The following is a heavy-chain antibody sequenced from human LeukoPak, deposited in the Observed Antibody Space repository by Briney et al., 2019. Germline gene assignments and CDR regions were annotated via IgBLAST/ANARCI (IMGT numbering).Heavy chain of an antibody. CDR1: GFTFSSYW. CDR3: AKDEAAAGTSYFQH. J-gene: IGHJ1*01. D-gene: IGHD6-13*01. V-gene: IGHV3-7*03. Sequence: GGSLRLSCAASGFTFSSYWMSWVRQAPGKGLEWVANIKQDGSEKYYVDSVKGRFTISRDNSKNSLYLQMNSLRTEDTALYYCAKDEAAAGTSYFQHWGQGTLVTVSS. CDR2: IKQDGSEK.